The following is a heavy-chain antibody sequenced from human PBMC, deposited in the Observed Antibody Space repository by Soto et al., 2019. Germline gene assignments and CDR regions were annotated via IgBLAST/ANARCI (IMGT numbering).Heavy chain of an antibody. CDR3: ARRYGYSFDY. Sequence: SETLSLTCTVSGGSISSYYWSWIRQPPGKGLEWIGYIFYSGSTNYNPSLKSRVTISVDTSKNHFSLNLSSVTAADTAVYYCARRYGYSFDYWGQGTLVTVS. J-gene: IGHJ4*02. D-gene: IGHD4-4*01. CDR2: IFYSGST. V-gene: IGHV4-59*01. CDR1: GGSISSYY.